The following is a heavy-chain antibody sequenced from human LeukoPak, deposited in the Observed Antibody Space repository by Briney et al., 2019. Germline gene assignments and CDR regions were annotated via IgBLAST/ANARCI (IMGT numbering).Heavy chain of an antibody. CDR2: INSDGSST. CDR1: GFTFSRHW. CDR3: ASPNPSNCSSTSCYFY. J-gene: IGHJ4*02. V-gene: IGHV3-74*01. D-gene: IGHD2-2*01. Sequence: PGGSLRLSCAASGFTFSRHWMHWVRQAPGKGLVWVSRINSDGSSTSYADSAKGRFTISRDNAKNTLYMQMNSLRAEDTAVYYCASPNPSNCSSTSCYFYWGQGTLVTVSS.